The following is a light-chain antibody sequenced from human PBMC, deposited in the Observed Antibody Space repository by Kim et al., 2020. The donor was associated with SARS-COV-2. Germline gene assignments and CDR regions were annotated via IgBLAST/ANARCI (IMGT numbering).Light chain of an antibody. CDR1: SSNIGNNY. J-gene: IGLJ3*02. V-gene: IGLV1-47*01. CDR3: AAWDDSLTSRV. CDR2: RNI. Sequence: QSVLTQPPSASGTPGQTVTISCSGGSSNIGNNYVSWYQQLPGTAPKLLIYRNIQRPSGVPDRFSGSKSGTSASLAISGLHSDDEADYYCAAWDDSLTSRVFGGGTKVTVL.